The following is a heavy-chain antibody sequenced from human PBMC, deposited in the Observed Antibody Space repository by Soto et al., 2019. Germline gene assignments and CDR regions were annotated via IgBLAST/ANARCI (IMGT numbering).Heavy chain of an antibody. Sequence: VQLLESGGGLVQPGGSLRLSCAVSGFTFSNYAMTWVRQAPGKGLEWVAVISYDGSNKYYADSVKGRFTISRDNSKNTLYLQMNSLRAEDTAVYYCARETGYSSGWYVNGMDVWGQGTTVTVSS. D-gene: IGHD6-19*01. CDR2: ISYDGSNK. CDR1: GFTFSNYA. V-gene: IGHV3-30-3*01. CDR3: ARETGYSSGWYVNGMDV. J-gene: IGHJ6*02.